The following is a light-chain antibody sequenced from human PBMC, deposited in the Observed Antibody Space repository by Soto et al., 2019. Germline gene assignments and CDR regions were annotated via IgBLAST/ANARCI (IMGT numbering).Light chain of an antibody. J-gene: IGKJ2*01. CDR3: QQRNSWPYT. Sequence: EAVLTQSPATLSLSPGERATLSCRASQSVASYLAWYQQKPGQAPRLLIYDASNRATGIPARFSGGGSGTDFTLTISSLEPEDFALYYCQQRNSWPYTFGQGTRLDIK. CDR1: QSVASY. V-gene: IGKV3-11*01. CDR2: DAS.